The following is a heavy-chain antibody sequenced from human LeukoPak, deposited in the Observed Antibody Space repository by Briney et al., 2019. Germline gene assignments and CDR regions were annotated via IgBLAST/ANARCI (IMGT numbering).Heavy chain of an antibody. Sequence: ASVKVSCKASGYTFTGYYMHWGRQAPGQGLEWMGWINPNSGGTNYAQKFQGRVTMTRDTSISTAYMELSRLRSDDTAVYYCASTPAWIQLWLYYWGQGTLVTVSS. J-gene: IGHJ4*02. CDR2: INPNSGGT. D-gene: IGHD5-18*01. V-gene: IGHV1-2*02. CDR3: ASTPAWIQLWLYY. CDR1: GYTFTGYY.